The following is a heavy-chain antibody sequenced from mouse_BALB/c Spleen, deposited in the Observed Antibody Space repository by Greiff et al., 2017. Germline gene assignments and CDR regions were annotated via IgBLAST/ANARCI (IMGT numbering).Heavy chain of an antibody. CDR3: ARVYYGNYVFAY. CDR2: INPNNGGT. CDR1: GYTFTDYN. Sequence: VQLKQSGPELVKPGASVKIPCKASGYTFTDYNMDWVKQSHGKSLEWIGDINPNNGGTIYNQKFKGKATLTVDKSSSTAYMELRSLTSEDTAVYYCARVYYGNYVFAYWGQGTLVTVSA. D-gene: IGHD2-1*01. J-gene: IGHJ3*01. V-gene: IGHV1-18*01.